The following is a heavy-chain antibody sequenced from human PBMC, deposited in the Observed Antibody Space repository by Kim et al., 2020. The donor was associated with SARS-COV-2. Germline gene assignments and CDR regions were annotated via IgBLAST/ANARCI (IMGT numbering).Heavy chain of an antibody. CDR1: GFTFSDHF. CDR3: ARLKRGSSTSCFDY. D-gene: IGHD2-2*01. Sequence: GGSLRLSCVVSGFTFSDHFMDWVRQAPGKGLEWVGRTRDKDNHYTTIYAASVKGRFTISRDASKKSFSLQMNSLNTEDTAVYYCARLKRGSSTSCFDYWGQRTLVTVSS. J-gene: IGHJ4*02. V-gene: IGHV3-72*01. CDR2: TRDKDNHYTT.